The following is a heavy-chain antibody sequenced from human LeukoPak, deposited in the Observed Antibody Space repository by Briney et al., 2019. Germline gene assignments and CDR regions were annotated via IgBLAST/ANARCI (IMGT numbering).Heavy chain of an antibody. J-gene: IGHJ4*02. D-gene: IGHD3-3*01. V-gene: IGHV4-59*01. CDR3: ARENYDFWSGYLFD. Sequence: SETLSLTCTVSGGSISSYYWSWIRQPPGKGLEWIGYIHYSGSTNYNPSLKSRVTISVDTSKNQFSLKLSSVTAADTAVYYCARENYDFWSGYLFDWGQGTLVTVSS. CDR1: GGSISSYY. CDR2: IHYSGST.